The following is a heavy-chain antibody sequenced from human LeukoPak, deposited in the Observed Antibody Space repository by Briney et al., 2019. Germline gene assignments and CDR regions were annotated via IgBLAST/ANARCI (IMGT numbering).Heavy chain of an antibody. V-gene: IGHV3-23*01. J-gene: IGHJ4*02. D-gene: IGHD6-19*01. CDR1: GFTFSSYA. CDR2: ISGSGGST. CDR3: AKKGKSAVASYPFDY. Sequence: GGSLRLSCAASGFTFSSYAMSWVRQAPGKGLEWVSAISGSGGSTYYADSVKGRFTISRDNSKNTLYLQMNSLRAEDTAVYYCAKKGKSAVASYPFDYWGQGTLVTVSS.